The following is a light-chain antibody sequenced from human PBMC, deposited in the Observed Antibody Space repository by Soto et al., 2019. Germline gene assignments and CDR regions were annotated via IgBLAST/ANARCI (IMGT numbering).Light chain of an antibody. J-gene: IGLJ1*01. V-gene: IGLV1-40*01. Sequence: QSVLTQPPSVSGAPGQRVTISCTASSSNIGAGYDVHWYQQLPGTAPKLLIYDNNNRPSGVPDRFSGSKSGTSASLGITVLQCEDEAGYCCPSYVSSLGGDYLFGPGTTVTVL. CDR1: SSNIGAGYD. CDR2: DNN. CDR3: PSYVSSLGGDYL.